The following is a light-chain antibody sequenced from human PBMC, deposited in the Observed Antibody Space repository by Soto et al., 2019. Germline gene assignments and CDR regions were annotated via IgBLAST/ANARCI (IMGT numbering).Light chain of an antibody. CDR3: QQRSNWPIT. V-gene: IGKV3-15*01. CDR2: GAS. CDR1: QSVSIN. J-gene: IGKJ5*01. Sequence: EIVMTQSPATLSVSPGERATLSCRASQSVSINLAWYQQKPGQAPRVLIYGASTRATGIPARFSGSGSGTDFTLTISSLEPEDFAVYYCQQRSNWPITFGQGTRLEIK.